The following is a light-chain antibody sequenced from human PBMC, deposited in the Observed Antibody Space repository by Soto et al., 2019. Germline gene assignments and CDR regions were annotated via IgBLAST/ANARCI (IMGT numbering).Light chain of an antibody. J-gene: IGLJ1*01. CDR2: DVS. CDR1: SSDVVGYNY. V-gene: IGLV2-14*01. CDR3: TSYTTSSTLV. Sequence: SVLTQPASVSGSPGQSITISCTGTSSDVVGYNYVSWYQQYPGKAPKLMIYDVSNRPSGVSNRFSGSKSGNTASLTISGLQAEDEADYYCTSYTTSSTLVFGTGTKLTVL.